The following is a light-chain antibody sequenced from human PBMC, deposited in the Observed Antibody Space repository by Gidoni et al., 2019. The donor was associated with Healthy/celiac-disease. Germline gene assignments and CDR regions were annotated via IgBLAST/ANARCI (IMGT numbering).Light chain of an antibody. V-gene: IGLV2-14*01. Sequence: QSALPHPASASASPGQSITISCTGTSSYGGGYNYVSWYQQHPGKAPKLMINDVSNRHSGVSNRFSGSKSGNTDSLTISRTQAEDEADYYCSSYTSSSTRNVVFGGGTKLTVL. CDR2: DVS. CDR3: SSYTSSSTRNVV. CDR1: SSYGGGYNY. J-gene: IGLJ2*01.